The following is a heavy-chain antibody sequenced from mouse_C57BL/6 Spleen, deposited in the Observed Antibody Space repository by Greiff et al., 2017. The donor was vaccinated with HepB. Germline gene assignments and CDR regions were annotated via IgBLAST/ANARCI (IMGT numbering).Heavy chain of an antibody. D-gene: IGHD2-10*01. V-gene: IGHV14-4*01. CDR3: TTGAYRDWCAS. J-gene: IGHJ3*01. Sequence: EVQLQQSGAELVRPGASVKLSCTASGFNLKDDYMHWVKQRPEPGLEWIGWIAPENGDTESASKFQGKATITADTSSNTAYLQLSSLTSEATAGYYCTTGAYRDWCASWGQGTRVTVS. CDR1: GFNLKDDY. CDR2: IAPENGDT.